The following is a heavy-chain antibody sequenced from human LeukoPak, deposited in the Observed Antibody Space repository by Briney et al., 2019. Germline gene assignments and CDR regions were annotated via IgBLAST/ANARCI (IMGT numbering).Heavy chain of an antibody. J-gene: IGHJ5*02. CDR1: GFTFSSYE. CDR3: ARTLLWFGELRS. V-gene: IGHV3-48*03. Sequence: GGSLRLSCAASGFTFSSYEMNWVRQAPGKGLEWVSYISSSGSTIYYADSVKGRFTISRDNSKNTLYLQMGSLRAEDMAVYYCARTLLWFGELRSWGQGTLVTVSS. D-gene: IGHD3-10*01. CDR2: ISSSGSTI.